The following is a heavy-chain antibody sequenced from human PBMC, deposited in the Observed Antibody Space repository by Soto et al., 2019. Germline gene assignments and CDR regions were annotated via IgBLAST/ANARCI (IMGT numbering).Heavy chain of an antibody. CDR2: TYYSGRT. CDR3: ARWWSGSRQGFDP. V-gene: IGHV4-31*03. Sequence: QVQLQESGPGLVKPSQTLSLTCTVSGGSLSSGDYYWSWIRQHPGKGLEWIGYTYYSGRTYYNPSLNSRDTISVDTSKNQFSLKLSSVTAADTAVYYCARWWSGSRQGFDPWGQGTLVTVSS. D-gene: IGHD3-3*01. CDR1: GGSLSSGDYY. J-gene: IGHJ5*02.